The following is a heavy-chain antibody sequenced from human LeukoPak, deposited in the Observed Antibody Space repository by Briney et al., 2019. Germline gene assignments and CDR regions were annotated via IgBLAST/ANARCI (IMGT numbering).Heavy chain of an antibody. J-gene: IGHJ5*02. CDR1: GFTFSSYW. Sequence: HPGGPLRLSCAASGFTFSSYWMSWVRQAPGKGLEWVANIKQDGSEKYYVDSVKGRFTISRDNAKNSLYLQMNSLRTEDTAVYYCARDLGYSSGWYGNWFDPWGQGTLVTVSS. D-gene: IGHD6-19*01. CDR2: IKQDGSEK. V-gene: IGHV3-7*01. CDR3: ARDLGYSSGWYGNWFDP.